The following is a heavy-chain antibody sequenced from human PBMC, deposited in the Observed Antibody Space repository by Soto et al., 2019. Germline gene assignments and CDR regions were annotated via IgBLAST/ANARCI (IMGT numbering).Heavy chain of an antibody. J-gene: IGHJ3*02. CDR1: GFTFSRYW. Sequence: EVQLVESGGGLVQPGGSLRLSCAASGFTFSRYWMSWVRQAPGKGLEWVANIKKDGNEKYYVDSVKGRFTISRDNAKNSLYLQMNSLRAEDTAVYYCARDLDQGCSGGSCYSTGAFDIWGQGTVVTVSS. V-gene: IGHV3-7*01. CDR2: IKKDGNEK. D-gene: IGHD2-15*01. CDR3: ARDLDQGCSGGSCYSTGAFDI.